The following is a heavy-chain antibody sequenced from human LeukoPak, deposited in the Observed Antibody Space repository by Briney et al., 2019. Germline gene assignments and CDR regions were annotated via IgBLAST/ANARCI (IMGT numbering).Heavy chain of an antibody. CDR2: ISPSGDIT. D-gene: IGHD3-9*01. CDR3: ARAVDDILTAHNWFDP. J-gene: IGHJ5*02. Sequence: GGSLRLSCAASGFTFSSHGMNWVRQAPGKGLEWVSGISPSGDITYYADSVLGRFTISRDNSKNTLAVQMNSLRAEDTAVYYCARAVDDILTAHNWFDPWGQGTLVTVSS. CDR1: GFTFSSHG. V-gene: IGHV3-23*01.